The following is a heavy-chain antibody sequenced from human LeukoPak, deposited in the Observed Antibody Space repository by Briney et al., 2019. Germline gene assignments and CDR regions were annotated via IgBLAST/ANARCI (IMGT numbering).Heavy chain of an antibody. D-gene: IGHD1-26*01. J-gene: IGHJ5*02. Sequence: GGSLRLSCAASGFTFSSYEVNWVRQAPGKGLEWVAFIRYDGSNKYYADSVKGRFTISRDNSKNTLYLQMNSLRAEDTAVYYCAKDGPGGSYSNWFDPWGQGTLVTVSS. CDR3: AKDGPGGSYSNWFDP. CDR2: IRYDGSNK. V-gene: IGHV3-30*02. CDR1: GFTFSSYE.